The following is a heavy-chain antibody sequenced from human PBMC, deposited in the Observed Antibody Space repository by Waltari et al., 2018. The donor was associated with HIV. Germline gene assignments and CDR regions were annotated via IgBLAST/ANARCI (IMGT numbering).Heavy chain of an antibody. CDR2: TYNRSKWYD. J-gene: IGHJ6*02. V-gene: IGHV6-1*01. CDR3: ARDSPSTVTTVDYYYGMDV. CDR1: GDSVSSNSVA. D-gene: IGHD4-17*01. Sequence: QVQLQQSGPGLVKPSQTLSLTCAISGDSVSSNSVAWNWIRQSPSRGLEWLGMTYNRSKWYDDYAESVKSRITINPDTSKNQCSLQLNSVTPEDTAVYYCARDSPSTVTTVDYYYGMDVWGQGTTVTVSS.